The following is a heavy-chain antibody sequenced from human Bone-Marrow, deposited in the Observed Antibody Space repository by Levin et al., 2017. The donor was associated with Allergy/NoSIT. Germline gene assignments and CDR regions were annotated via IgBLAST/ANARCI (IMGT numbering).Heavy chain of an antibody. J-gene: IGHJ3*02. Sequence: GGSLRLSCAASGFTFSSYGMHWVRQAPGKGLEWVAVISYDGSNKYYADSVKGRFTISRDNSKNTLYLQMNSLRAEDTAVYYCAKDIVVVVAATYDAFDIWGQGTMVTVSS. D-gene: IGHD2-15*01. V-gene: IGHV3-30*18. CDR3: AKDIVVVVAATYDAFDI. CDR2: ISYDGSNK. CDR1: GFTFSSYG.